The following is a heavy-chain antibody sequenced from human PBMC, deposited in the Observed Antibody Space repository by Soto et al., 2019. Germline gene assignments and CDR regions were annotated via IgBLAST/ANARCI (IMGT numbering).Heavy chain of an antibody. CDR2: IYYSGST. V-gene: IGHV4-59*01. CDR3: ARVEVIAGWFDP. J-gene: IGHJ5*02. CDR1: GGSISSYY. D-gene: IGHD6-13*01. Sequence: PSETLSLTCTVSGGSISSYYWSWIRQPPGKGLEWIGYIYYSGSTNYNPSLKSRVTISVDTSKNQFSLELSSVTAADTAVYYCARVEVIAGWFDPWGQGTLVTVSS.